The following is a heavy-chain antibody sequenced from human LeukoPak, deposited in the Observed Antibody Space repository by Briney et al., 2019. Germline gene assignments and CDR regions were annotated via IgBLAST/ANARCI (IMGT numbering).Heavy chain of an antibody. V-gene: IGHV4-59*11. CDR2: IYYSGST. J-gene: IGHJ4*02. D-gene: IGHD6-19*01. CDR1: GGSISSHY. CDR3: ARAVMVAVAGGRFDY. Sequence: SETLSLTCTVSGGSISSHYWSWIRQPPGKGLEWIGYIYYSGSTNYNPSLKSRVTISVDTSKNQFSLKLSSVTAADTAVYYCARAVMVAVAGGRFDYWGQGTLVTVSS.